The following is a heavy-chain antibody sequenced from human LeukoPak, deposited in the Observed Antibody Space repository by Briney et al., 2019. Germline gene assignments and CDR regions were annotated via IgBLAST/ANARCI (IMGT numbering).Heavy chain of an antibody. CDR3: AKYIPLAAAGTRYFQH. D-gene: IGHD6-13*01. CDR2: ISYDGSNK. CDR1: GFTFSSYA. Sequence: PGGSLRLSCAASGFTFSSYAMHWVRQAPGKGLEWVAVISYDGSNKYYADSVKGRFTISRDNSKNTLYLQMNSLRAEDTAVYYCAKYIPLAAAGTRYFQHWGQGTLVTVSS. J-gene: IGHJ1*01. V-gene: IGHV3-30-3*02.